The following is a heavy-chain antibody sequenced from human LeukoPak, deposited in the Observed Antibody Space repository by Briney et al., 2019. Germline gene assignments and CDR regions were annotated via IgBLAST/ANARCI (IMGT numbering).Heavy chain of an antibody. V-gene: IGHV3-23*01. D-gene: IGHD5-12*01. CDR3: ARDPGSGYEEHFDY. CDR1: GFTFSSYA. Sequence: GGSLRLSCAASGFTFSSYAMSWVRQAPGKGLEWVSAISGSGGSIYYADSVKGRFTISRDNAKDSLYLQMNSLRAEDTAVYYCARDPGSGYEEHFDYWGQGTLVTVSS. CDR2: ISGSGGSI. J-gene: IGHJ4*02.